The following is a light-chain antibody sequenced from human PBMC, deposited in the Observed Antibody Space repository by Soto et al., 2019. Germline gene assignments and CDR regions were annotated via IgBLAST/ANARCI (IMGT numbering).Light chain of an antibody. CDR2: DAS. J-gene: IGKJ1*01. Sequence: EIVLTQSPATLSLSPGERATLSCRASQSVSTYLGWYQQKPGQAPRLIISDASNRATGIPARFSGSGSGTDFTLTISSLETEDFAVYYCQQRSDWPPAFGQGTKVEIK. CDR3: QQRSDWPPA. V-gene: IGKV3-11*01. CDR1: QSVSTY.